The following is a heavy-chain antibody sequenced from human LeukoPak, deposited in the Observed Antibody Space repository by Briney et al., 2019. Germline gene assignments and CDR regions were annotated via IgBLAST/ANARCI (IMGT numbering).Heavy chain of an antibody. J-gene: IGHJ4*02. CDR3: ARRVSYSGSYSFDY. V-gene: IGHV1-2*02. D-gene: IGHD1-26*01. CDR1: GYTFTGYY. CDR2: INPNSGGT. Sequence: ASVKVSCKASGYTFTGYYMHWVRQAPGQGLEWMGWINPNSGGTNYAQKFQGRVTMTRDTSISTAYMELSRLRSDDTAVYYCARRVSYSGSYSFDYWGQGTLVTVSS.